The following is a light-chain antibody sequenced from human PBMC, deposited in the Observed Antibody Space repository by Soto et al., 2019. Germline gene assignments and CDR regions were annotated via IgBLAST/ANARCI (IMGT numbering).Light chain of an antibody. Sequence: DIPMTPSPSTLSSSVGDSVPLTCRASQTIDSWLAWYQQRPGKPPNLLIYKASTLASGVPSRFSGSGSGTEFTLTINSLQPDDFATYYCQQYHIYSGTFGQGTKVDIK. V-gene: IGKV1-5*03. CDR3: QQYHIYSGT. CDR1: QTIDSW. CDR2: KAS. J-gene: IGKJ1*01.